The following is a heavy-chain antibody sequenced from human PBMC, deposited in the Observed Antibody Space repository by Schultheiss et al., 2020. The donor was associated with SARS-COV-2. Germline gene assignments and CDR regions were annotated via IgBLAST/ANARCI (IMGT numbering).Heavy chain of an antibody. Sequence: GGSLRLSCAASGFTFSSYWMHWVRQAPGKGLVWVSRINSDGSSTSYADSVKGRFTISRDNAKNTLYLQINSLRGEDTAVYYCAKRMELRNFDYWGQGTLVTVSS. CDR1: GFTFSSYW. V-gene: IGHV3-74*01. CDR3: AKRMELRNFDY. D-gene: IGHD1-26*01. J-gene: IGHJ4*02. CDR2: INSDGSST.